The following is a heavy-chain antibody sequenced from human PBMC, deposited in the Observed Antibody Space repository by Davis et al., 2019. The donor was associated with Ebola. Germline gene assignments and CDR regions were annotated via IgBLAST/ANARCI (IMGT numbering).Heavy chain of an antibody. CDR1: EFTFSSYW. D-gene: IGHD6-6*01. Sequence: PGGSLRLSCAASEFTFSSYWMHWVRQAPGKGLVWVSRIRSDGSASNSADSVKDRFTISRANAKNTLYLQMNSLRAEDTAVYYCARAPREYSSSSDWFDPWGQGTLVTVSS. V-gene: IGHV3-74*01. J-gene: IGHJ5*02. CDR2: IRSDGSAS. CDR3: ARAPREYSSSSDWFDP.